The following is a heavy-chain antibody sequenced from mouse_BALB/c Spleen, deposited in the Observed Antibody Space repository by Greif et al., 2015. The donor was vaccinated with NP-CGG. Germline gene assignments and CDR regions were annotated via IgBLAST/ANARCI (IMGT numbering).Heavy chain of an antibody. V-gene: IGHV5-9-3*01. CDR3: ARHEGITKAHFDY. Sequence: EVKLVESGGGLVKPGGSLKLSCAASGFTFSSYAMSWVRQTPEKRLEWVATISSGGSYTYYPDSVKGRSTISRDNAKNTLYLQMSSLRSEDTAMYYCARHEGITKAHFDYWGQGTTLTVSS. J-gene: IGHJ2*01. CDR1: GFTFSSYA. CDR2: ISSGGSYT. D-gene: IGHD1-2*01.